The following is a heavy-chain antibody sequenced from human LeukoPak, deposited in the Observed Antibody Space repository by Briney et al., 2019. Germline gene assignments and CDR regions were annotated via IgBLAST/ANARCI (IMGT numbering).Heavy chain of an antibody. CDR2: IYTSGST. CDR3: ARGLDIVVVPALGVDWFDP. Sequence: SETLSLTCTVSGGSISSYYWSWIRQTAGKGLEWIGRIYTSGSTNYNPSLKSRVTMSVDTSKNQFSLKLSSVTAADTAVYYCARGLDIVVVPALGVDWFDPWGQGTLVTVSS. V-gene: IGHV4-4*07. CDR1: GGSISSYY. D-gene: IGHD2-2*03. J-gene: IGHJ5*02.